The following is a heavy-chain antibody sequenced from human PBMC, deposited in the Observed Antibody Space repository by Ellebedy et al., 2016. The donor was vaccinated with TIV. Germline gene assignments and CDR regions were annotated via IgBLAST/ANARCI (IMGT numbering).Heavy chain of an antibody. Sequence: PGGSLRPSCAASGFTFSRDWMNWVRQAPGRGLEFVANIKEDGREKYYVDSVKGRCTISRDNAKNSLYLQMNSLRAEDTAVYYCARVPWTAVADWGQGTLVTVSS. J-gene: IGHJ4*02. CDR1: GFTFSRDW. V-gene: IGHV3-7*01. D-gene: IGHD6-13*01. CDR3: ARVPWTAVAD. CDR2: IKEDGREK.